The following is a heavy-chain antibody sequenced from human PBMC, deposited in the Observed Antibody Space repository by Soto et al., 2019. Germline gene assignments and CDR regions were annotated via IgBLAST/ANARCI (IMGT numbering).Heavy chain of an antibody. Sequence: GGSLRLSCAASGFTVSSNYMSWVRQAPGKGLEWVSVIYSGGSTYYSDSVKGRFTISRDNSKNTLYLQMNSLRAEDTAVYYCERGRVNREYAYWGQGTLVTVSS. V-gene: IGHV3-53*01. CDR2: IYSGGST. CDR1: GFTVSSNY. J-gene: IGHJ4*02. CDR3: ERGRVNREYAY. D-gene: IGHD2-2*01.